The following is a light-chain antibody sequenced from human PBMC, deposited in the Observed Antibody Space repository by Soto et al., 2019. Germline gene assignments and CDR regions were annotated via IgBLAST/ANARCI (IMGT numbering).Light chain of an antibody. Sequence: QSVLTQSSSASASLGSSVKLTCTLSSGYSTYIIAWHQQQPGEAPRYLMKVERSGSYNKGSGVPDRFSGSSSGADRYRTISNLQSEDEADYYCETWDSNTFVVFGGGTQLTVL. CDR3: ETWDSNTFVV. J-gene: IGLJ2*01. CDR2: VERSGSY. V-gene: IGLV4-60*03. CDR1: SGYSTYI.